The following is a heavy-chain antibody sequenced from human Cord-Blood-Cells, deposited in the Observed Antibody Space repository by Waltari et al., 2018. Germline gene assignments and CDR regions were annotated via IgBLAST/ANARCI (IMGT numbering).Heavy chain of an antibody. D-gene: IGHD2-2*01. CDR1: GYSISSGYY. J-gene: IGHJ4*02. Sequence: QVQLQESGPGLVKPSETLSLTCTVSGYSISSGYYWGWIRQPPGKGLEWIGSIYHSGSPYYNPSLKSRVTISVDTSKNQFSLKLSSVTAADTAVYYCASVGAAAIDYWGQGTLVTVSS. V-gene: IGHV4-38-2*02. CDR3: ASVGAAAIDY. CDR2: IYHSGSP.